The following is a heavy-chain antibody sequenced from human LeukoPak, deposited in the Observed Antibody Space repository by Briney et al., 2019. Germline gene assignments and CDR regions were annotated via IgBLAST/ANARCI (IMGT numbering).Heavy chain of an antibody. CDR1: GFTFNSYG. J-gene: IGHJ4*02. D-gene: IGHD6-19*01. CDR3: GKGSSTSGCPDY. CDR2: IRYDGSIK. Sequence: HPGGSLRLSYAAYGFTFNSYGMHWVRQAPGKGLDWVAFIRYDGSIKHYADSVKGRFTISRDNSKNTLSLQMNSLRPEDTAVYYCGKGSSTSGCPDYWGQGTLVTVSS. V-gene: IGHV3-30*02.